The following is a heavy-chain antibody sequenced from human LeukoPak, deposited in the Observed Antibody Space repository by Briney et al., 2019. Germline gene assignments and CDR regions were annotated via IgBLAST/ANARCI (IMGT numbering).Heavy chain of an antibody. D-gene: IGHD3-10*01. CDR1: EFTFSSYD. CDR2: ISSSDGTT. J-gene: IGHJ4*02. Sequence: PGGSLRLSCAASEFTFSSYDMSWVRQAPGKGLEWVSAISSSDGTTYYADPVKGRFTISRDTSKNTLYLQMNSLRAEDTAVYYCAKDRGLLSWFGELLHFFDHWGQGALVTVSS. V-gene: IGHV3-23*01. CDR3: AKDRGLLSWFGELLHFFDH.